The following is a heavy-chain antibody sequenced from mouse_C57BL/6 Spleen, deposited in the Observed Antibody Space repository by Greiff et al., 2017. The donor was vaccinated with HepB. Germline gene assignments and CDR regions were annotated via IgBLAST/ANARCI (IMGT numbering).Heavy chain of an antibody. Sequence: EVQLQQSGTVLARPGASVKMSCKTSGYTFTSYWMHWVKQRPGQGLEWIGAIYPGNSDTSYNQKFKGKAKLTAVTSASTAYMELSSLTNEDSAVYYCTRGVWSHWYFDVWGTGTTVTVSS. CDR1: GYTFTSYW. D-gene: IGHD2-10*02. V-gene: IGHV1-5*01. CDR3: TRGVWSHWYFDV. J-gene: IGHJ1*03. CDR2: IYPGNSDT.